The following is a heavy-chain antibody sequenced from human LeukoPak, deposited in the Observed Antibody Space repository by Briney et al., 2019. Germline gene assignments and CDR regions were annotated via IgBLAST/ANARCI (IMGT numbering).Heavy chain of an antibody. J-gene: IGHJ4*02. CDR2: IYSGGST. CDR3: ARPGYSSGWYYYFDY. CDR1: GFTARSNY. V-gene: IGHV3-53*01. D-gene: IGHD6-19*01. Sequence: PGGSLRLSCAASGFTARSNYMSWVRQAPGKGLEWVSVIYSGGSTYYADSVKGRFTISRDNAKNTLYLQMNSLRAEDTAVYYCARPGYSSGWYYYFDYWGQGTLVTVSS.